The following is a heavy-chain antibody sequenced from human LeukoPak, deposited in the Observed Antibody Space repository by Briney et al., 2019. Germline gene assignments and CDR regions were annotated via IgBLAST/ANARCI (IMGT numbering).Heavy chain of an antibody. CDR2: ISSSSSYI. Sequence: GGSLRLSCAASGFAFSSYSMNWVRQAPGKGLEWVSSISSSSSYIYYADSVKGRFTISRDNAKNSLYLQMNSLRAEDTAVYYCSSGYRILYGMDVWGQGTTVTVSS. CDR3: SSGYRILYGMDV. D-gene: IGHD3-9*01. J-gene: IGHJ6*02. V-gene: IGHV3-21*01. CDR1: GFAFSSYS.